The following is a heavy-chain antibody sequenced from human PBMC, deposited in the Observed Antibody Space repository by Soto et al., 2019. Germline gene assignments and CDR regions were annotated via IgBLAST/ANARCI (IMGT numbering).Heavy chain of an antibody. J-gene: IGHJ4*02. CDR3: ARGDYYEDTGTFEY. V-gene: IGHV1-18*04. CDR1: GYTFSDFG. D-gene: IGHD4-17*01. CDR2: ISGKHGNT. Sequence: QVHLVQSGDEVKKPGASVKVSCKASGYTFSDFGITWVRQAPGQGLEWMGWISGKHGNTNYAQKIQGRVTLTADTSTSTAYMEMRALTSDDTGIYCCARGDYYEDTGTFEYWGQGTPVTVSS.